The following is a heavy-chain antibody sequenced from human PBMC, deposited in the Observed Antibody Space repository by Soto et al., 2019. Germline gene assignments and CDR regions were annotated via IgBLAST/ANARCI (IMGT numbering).Heavy chain of an antibody. D-gene: IGHD6-13*01. CDR1: GFTFSSYA. J-gene: IGHJ6*02. Sequence: GGSLRLSCAASGFTFSSYAMHWVRQAPGKGLEWVAVISYDGSNKYYADSVKGRFTISRDNSKNTLYLQMNSLRAEDTAVYYCARDALYSSSWSNYYYYYGMDVWGQGTTVTVSS. V-gene: IGHV3-30-3*01. CDR3: ARDALYSSSWSNYYYYYGMDV. CDR2: ISYDGSNK.